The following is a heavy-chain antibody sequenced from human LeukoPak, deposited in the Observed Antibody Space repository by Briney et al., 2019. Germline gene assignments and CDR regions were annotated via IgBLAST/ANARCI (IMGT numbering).Heavy chain of an antibody. J-gene: IGHJ6*03. V-gene: IGHV4-59*01. CDR3: ARAFSGSGSYYSEMLYYYYYMDV. CDR2: IYYSGNT. D-gene: IGHD3-10*01. Sequence: PSETLSLTCAVYGGSFSSYYWSWIRQPPGKGLEWIGYIYYSGNTKYNPSLKSRVTISVDTSKNQISLKLNSVTAADTAVYYCARAFSGSGSYYSEMLYYYYYMDVWGKGTTVTISS. CDR1: GGSFSSYY.